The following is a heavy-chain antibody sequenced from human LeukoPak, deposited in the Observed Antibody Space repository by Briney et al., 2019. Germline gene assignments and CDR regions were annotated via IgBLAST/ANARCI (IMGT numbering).Heavy chain of an antibody. CDR1: GYTFTGYY. J-gene: IGHJ4*02. CDR2: INPNSGGT. V-gene: IGHV1-2*06. Sequence: ASVKVSCKASGYTFTGYYMHWVRQAPGQGLGWMGRINPNSGGTNYAQKSQGRVTMTRDTSISTAYMELSRLRSDDTAVYYCARDYASIYYDSSGHRDYWGQGTLVTVSS. D-gene: IGHD3-22*01. CDR3: ARDYASIYYDSSGHRDY.